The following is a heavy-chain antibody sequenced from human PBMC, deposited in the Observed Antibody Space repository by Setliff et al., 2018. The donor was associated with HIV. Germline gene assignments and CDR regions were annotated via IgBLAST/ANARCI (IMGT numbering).Heavy chain of an antibody. J-gene: IGHJ6*03. D-gene: IGHD3-10*01. V-gene: IGHV1-69*10. CDR3: ARGRYGSGTYWGLYYYYYMDV. CDR1: GDTFSTYA. Sequence: ASVKVSCKASGDTFSTYAITWVRQAPGQGLEWMGGIIPLVTIANYAQEFQSRVRFTADKSTSTAYMELNSLRSDDTAVYYCARGRYGSGTYWGLYYYYYMDVWGKGTTVTVSS. CDR2: IIPLVTIA.